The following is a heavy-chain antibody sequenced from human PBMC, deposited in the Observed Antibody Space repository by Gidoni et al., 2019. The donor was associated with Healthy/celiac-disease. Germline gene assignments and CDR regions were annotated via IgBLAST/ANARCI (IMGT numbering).Heavy chain of an antibody. CDR2: ISWNSGSI. Sequence: EVQLVESGGGVVQPGRSLRLSCAASGFTFDDYAMHWVRQAPGKGLEWVSGISWNSGSIGYADSVKGRFTISRDNAKNSLYLQMNSLRAEDTALYYCAKGYYGSGSYYPLTFDYWGQGTLVTVSS. CDR1: GFTFDDYA. CDR3: AKGYYGSGSYYPLTFDY. D-gene: IGHD3-10*01. J-gene: IGHJ4*02. V-gene: IGHV3-9*01.